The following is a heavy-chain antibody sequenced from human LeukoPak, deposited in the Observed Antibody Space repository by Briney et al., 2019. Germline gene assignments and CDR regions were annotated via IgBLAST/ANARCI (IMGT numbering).Heavy chain of an antibody. V-gene: IGHV1-18*01. CDR3: ARDGGDYFPGWYFDY. D-gene: IGHD2/OR15-2a*01. CDR1: GYTFTIYG. CDR2: ISAYNGNT. Sequence: GASVKVSCKASGYTFTIYGISWVRQAPGQGLEWMGWISAYNGNTNYAQKLQGRVTMTTDTSTSTAYMELRSLRSDDTAVYYCARDGGDYFPGWYFDYWGQGTLVTVSS. J-gene: IGHJ4*02.